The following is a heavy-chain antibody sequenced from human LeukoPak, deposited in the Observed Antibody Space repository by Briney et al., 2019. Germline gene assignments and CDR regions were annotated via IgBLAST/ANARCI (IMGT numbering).Heavy chain of an antibody. D-gene: IGHD5-18*01. CDR1: GFIFNNYA. J-gene: IGHJ6*02. CDR3: ARDAVDTANAV. CDR2: IGGSGGDI. Sequence: GGSLRLSCVDSGFIFNNYAMSWVRQAPGKGLEWASSIGGSGGDIYYADSVKGRFTISRDNAKNTLYLQMNSLRAEDTAVYYCARDAVDTANAVWGQGTTVTVSS. V-gene: IGHV3-23*01.